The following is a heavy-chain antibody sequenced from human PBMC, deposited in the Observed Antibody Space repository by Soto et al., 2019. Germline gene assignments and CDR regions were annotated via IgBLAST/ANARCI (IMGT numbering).Heavy chain of an antibody. Sequence: KPXETLSLTCFVAGGSINSGAYYWNWIRHYPGKGREWIGYIHYTGRTYYNPSLESRATISVDTSKKHFSLKLSSVTAADTAVYYCARVSATGTRWFDHWGQGSLVTVSA. CDR1: GGSINSGAYY. V-gene: IGHV4-31*03. CDR2: IHYTGRT. J-gene: IGHJ5*02. CDR3: ARVSATGTRWFDH. D-gene: IGHD6-13*01.